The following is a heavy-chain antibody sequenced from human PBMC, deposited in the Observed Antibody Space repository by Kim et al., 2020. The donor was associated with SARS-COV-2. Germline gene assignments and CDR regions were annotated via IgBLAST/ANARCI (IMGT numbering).Heavy chain of an antibody. Sequence: GGSLRLSCAASGFTFSNYGMGWVRQAPGKGLEWVSTIGSTGGNTYYADSVKGRFTVSRDNSENTLYLQMNSLRADDTAIYYCAKFLLRAAKAFDYWGQGVLVTVSS. V-gene: IGHV3-23*01. CDR2: IGSTGGNT. D-gene: IGHD3-10*01. J-gene: IGHJ4*02. CDR1: GFTFSNYG. CDR3: AKFLLRAAKAFDY.